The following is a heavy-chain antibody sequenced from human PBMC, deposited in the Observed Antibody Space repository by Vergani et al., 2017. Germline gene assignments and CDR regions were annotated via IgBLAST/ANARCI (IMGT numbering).Heavy chain of an antibody. CDR1: GYTFTAYG. Sequence: QVQLVQSGAEMKKPGASVKVSCKASGYTFTAYGISWVRQAPGQGLEWLGWITAYNGVPKYTRRLQDRITLTTDPSTATVYLELRSLRSDDTAVYYCARDFAGECNSDRCSTGGLWGQGTLVTVSS. V-gene: IGHV1-18*01. CDR3: ARDFAGECNSDRCSTGGL. J-gene: IGHJ4*02. D-gene: IGHD2/OR15-2a*01. CDR2: ITAYNGVP.